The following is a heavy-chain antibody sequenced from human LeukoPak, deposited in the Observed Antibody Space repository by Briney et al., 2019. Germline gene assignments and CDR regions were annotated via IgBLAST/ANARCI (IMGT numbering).Heavy chain of an antibody. J-gene: IGHJ4*02. CDR1: GGSISSYY. CDR2: IYTSGST. Sequence: PSETLSLTCTVPGGSISSYYWSWIRQPAGKELEWIGRIYTSGSTNYNPSLKSRVTMSVDTSKNQFSLKLSSVTAADTAVYYCARGPTYQPIDSWGQGTLVTVSS. D-gene: IGHD2-2*01. CDR3: ARGPTYQPIDS. V-gene: IGHV4-4*07.